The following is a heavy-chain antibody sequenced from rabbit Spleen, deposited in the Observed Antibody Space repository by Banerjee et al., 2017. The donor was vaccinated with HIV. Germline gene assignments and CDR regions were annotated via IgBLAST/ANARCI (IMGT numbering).Heavy chain of an antibody. CDR2: IVGDSSGFT. Sequence: QSLEESGGDLVKPEGSLTLTCTASGFSFSSNEYMCWVRQAPGKGLEWISCIVGDSSGFTYSATWAKGRFTCSKTSSTTVTLQMTSLTVADTATYFCARVSETSGWGEDLWGPGTLVTVS. D-gene: IGHD4-1*01. CDR1: GFSFSSNEY. J-gene: IGHJ4*01. V-gene: IGHV1S40*01. CDR3: ARVSETSGWGEDL.